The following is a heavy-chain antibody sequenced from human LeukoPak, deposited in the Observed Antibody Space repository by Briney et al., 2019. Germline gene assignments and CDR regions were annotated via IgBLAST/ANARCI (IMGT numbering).Heavy chain of an antibody. CDR3: ASGSYYFDF. CDR2: FYYSGST. V-gene: IGHV4-59*11. D-gene: IGHD1-26*01. CDR1: GGSISSHY. Sequence: SETLSLTCTASGGSISSHYWSWIRQPPGKGLEWIGYFYYSGSTNYNPSLKSRVTISVVTSKNQFSLKLSSVTAADTVIYFCASGSYYFDFWGQGTLVTVSS. J-gene: IGHJ4*02.